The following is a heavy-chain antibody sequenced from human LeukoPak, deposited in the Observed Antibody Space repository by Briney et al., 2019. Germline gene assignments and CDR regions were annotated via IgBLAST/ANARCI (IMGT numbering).Heavy chain of an antibody. Sequence: GGSLRLSYAASGFTFSSFGMSWVRQAPGKGLEWVSSISGSGGRTYYTDSVKGRFTISRDNSKNTLYLQMNSLRAEDTAEYYCAKAGRGGAITMVRGVKGDYYYMDVWGKGTTVSISS. V-gene: IGHV3-23*01. CDR3: AKAGRGGAITMVRGVKGDYYYMDV. CDR2: ISGSGGRT. CDR1: GFTFSSFG. D-gene: IGHD3-10*01. J-gene: IGHJ6*03.